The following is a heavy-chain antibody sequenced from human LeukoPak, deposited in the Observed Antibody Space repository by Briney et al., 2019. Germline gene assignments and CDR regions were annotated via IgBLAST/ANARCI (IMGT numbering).Heavy chain of an antibody. D-gene: IGHD3-10*01. CDR2: ISYDGSNK. Sequence: QPGRSLRLSCAASGFTFGSYAMHWVRQAPGKGLEWVAVISYDGSNKYYADSVKGRFTISRDNSKNTLYLQMNSLRAEDTAVYYCARAPLWFGELSVAFDIWGQGTMVTVSS. CDR1: GFTFGSYA. CDR3: ARAPLWFGELSVAFDI. V-gene: IGHV3-30-3*01. J-gene: IGHJ3*02.